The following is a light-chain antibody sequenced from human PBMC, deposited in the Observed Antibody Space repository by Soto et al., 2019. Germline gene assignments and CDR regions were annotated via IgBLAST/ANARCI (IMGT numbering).Light chain of an antibody. V-gene: IGLV2-14*03. CDR2: SVS. J-gene: IGLJ1*01. CDR1: SSDIGAYDH. CDR3: TSPTPGSLYV. Sequence: QSVLTQPASVSGSPGQPITISCSGTSSDIGAYDHVAWFQQFPGKTPKLMIYSVSNRPSGVSYRFSGSKSGNTASLTISGLQAEDEADYFCTSPTPGSLYVFGTGTKVTVL.